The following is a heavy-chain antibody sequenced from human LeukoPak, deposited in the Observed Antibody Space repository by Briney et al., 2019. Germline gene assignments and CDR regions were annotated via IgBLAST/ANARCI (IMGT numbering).Heavy chain of an antibody. CDR3: ARDRELWNWFDP. Sequence: PSQTLSLTCTVSGGSISSGSYYWIWIRQPAGRGLEWFGRIYTSGSTNYNASLKSRVTISVDTSKNQSSLKLSSVTAADTAVYYCARDRELWNWFDPWGQGTLVTVSS. V-gene: IGHV4-61*02. J-gene: IGHJ5*02. CDR2: IYTSGST. CDR1: GGSISSGSYY. D-gene: IGHD1-26*01.